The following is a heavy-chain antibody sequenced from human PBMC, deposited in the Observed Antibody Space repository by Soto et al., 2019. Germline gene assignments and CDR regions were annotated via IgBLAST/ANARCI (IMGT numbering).Heavy chain of an antibody. J-gene: IGHJ6*02. CDR2: ISGHNGDT. V-gene: IGHV1-18*01. CDR1: GYTFTSYA. CDR3: ARSGSMPYYYYGMDV. Sequence: ASVKVSCKASGYTFTSYAMHWVRQAPGQGLEWMGWISGHNGDTKYVQKFQGRVSMTTDTSTSTASMELRSLRYDDTAVYYCARSGSMPYYYYGMDVWGQGTTVTVSS. D-gene: IGHD3-10*01.